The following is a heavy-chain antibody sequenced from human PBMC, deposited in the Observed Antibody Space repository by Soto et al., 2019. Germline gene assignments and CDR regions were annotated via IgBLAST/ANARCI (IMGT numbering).Heavy chain of an antibody. CDR3: ARRYGYYFDY. CDR1: GGPITNNY. Sequence: SETLSLTCTVSGGPITNNYWNWIRQPPGKGLEWIGYIYYSGNTNYNPSLKSRVTISVDTSKNQFSLKLTSVTAADTAVYYCARRYGYYFDYWGQGTLVTVSS. CDR2: IYYSGNT. J-gene: IGHJ4*02. D-gene: IGHD4-17*01. V-gene: IGHV4-59*08.